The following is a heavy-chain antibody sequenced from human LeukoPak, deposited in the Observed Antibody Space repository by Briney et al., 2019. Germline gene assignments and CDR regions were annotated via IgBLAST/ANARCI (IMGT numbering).Heavy chain of an antibody. CDR3: AREPSITVADFGDF. V-gene: IGHV3-7*01. J-gene: IGHJ4*02. D-gene: IGHD6-19*01. CDR2: IKKDGSEK. CDR1: GFTFSNYW. Sequence: GGSLRLSCAVSGFTFSNYWMSWVRQAPGKGLEWVANIKKDGSEKYYVDSVKGRFTISRDNAQNSLYLEMNSLRVDDTAVYYCAREPSITVADFGDFWGQGTLVTVSS.